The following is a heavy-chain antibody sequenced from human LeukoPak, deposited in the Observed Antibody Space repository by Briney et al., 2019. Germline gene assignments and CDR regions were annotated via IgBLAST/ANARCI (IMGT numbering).Heavy chain of an antibody. CDR2: MNPNSGNT. CDR3: ARARRSGGYEGWYFDL. D-gene: IGHD5-12*01. CDR1: GYTFTSYY. J-gene: IGHJ2*01. V-gene: IGHV1-8*03. Sequence: ASVKVSCKASGYTFTSYYMHWVRQATGQGLEWMGWMNPNSGNTGYAQKFQGRVTITRNTSISTAYMELSSLRSEDTAVYYCARARRSGGYEGWYFDLWGRGTLVTVSS.